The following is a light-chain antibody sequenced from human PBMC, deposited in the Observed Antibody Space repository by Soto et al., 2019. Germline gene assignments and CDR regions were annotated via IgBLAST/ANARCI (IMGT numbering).Light chain of an antibody. Sequence: DIQMTQSPSTLSGPVGDRVTITCRASQTISSWLAWYQQKPGKAPKILIYKESTLKSGVPSRFSGSGSGTEFTLTISSLQPDDFATYYCQQYNSYRTFGQGTKVDIK. CDR3: QQYNSYRT. V-gene: IGKV1-5*03. CDR1: QTISSW. CDR2: KES. J-gene: IGKJ1*01.